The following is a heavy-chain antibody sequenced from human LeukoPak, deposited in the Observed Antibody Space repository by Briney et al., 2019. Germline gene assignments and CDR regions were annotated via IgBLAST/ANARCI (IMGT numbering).Heavy chain of an antibody. V-gene: IGHV4-39*01. CDR3: ARTPNYGGKDY. CDR1: GGSISSYY. Sequence: SETLSLTCTVSGGSISSYYWGWIRQPPGKGLEWIGSIYYSGSTYYNPSLKSRVTISVDTSKNQFSLKLSSVTAADTAVYYCARTPNYGGKDYWGQGTLVTVSS. CDR2: IYYSGST. J-gene: IGHJ4*02. D-gene: IGHD4-17*01.